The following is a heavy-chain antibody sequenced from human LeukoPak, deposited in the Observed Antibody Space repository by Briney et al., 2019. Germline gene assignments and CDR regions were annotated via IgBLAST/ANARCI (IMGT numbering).Heavy chain of an antibody. CDR1: GYSFTNYW. CDR3: ARRGVRWNGPGY. CDR2: IYPGDSTT. V-gene: IGHV5-51*01. J-gene: IGHJ4*02. D-gene: IGHD1-1*01. Sequence: GASVKISCKGSGYSFTNYWIGWVRQMPGKGLEWMGIIYPGDSTTRYSPSFQGQVTISADKSISTAYLQWGSLEASDTAMYFCARRGVRWNGPGYWGPGTLVTVSS.